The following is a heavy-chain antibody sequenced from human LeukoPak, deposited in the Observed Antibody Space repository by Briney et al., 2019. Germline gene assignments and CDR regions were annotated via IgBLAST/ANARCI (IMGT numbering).Heavy chain of an antibody. CDR2: ISAYNGNT. J-gene: IGHJ3*02. CDR3: ASPGDPVPYDAFDI. V-gene: IGHV1-18*01. CDR1: GYTFTSYG. D-gene: IGHD7-27*01. Sequence: ASVKVSCKASGYTFTSYGISWVRQAPGQGLEWMGWISAYNGNTNYAQKLQGRVTMTTDTSTSTAYMELRSLRSDDTAVYYCASPGDPVPYDAFDIWGQGTMVTVSS.